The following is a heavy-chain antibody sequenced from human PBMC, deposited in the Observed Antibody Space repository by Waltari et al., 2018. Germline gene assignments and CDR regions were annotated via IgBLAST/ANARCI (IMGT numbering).Heavy chain of an antibody. CDR1: GFTFSSYE. J-gene: IGHJ5*02. CDR2: ISSSVSTI. Sequence: EVQLVESGGGLVQPGGSLRLSCAASGFTFSSYEMNWVRQAPGKGLEWVSYISSSVSTIYYADSVKGRFTISRDNAKNSLYLQMNSLRAEDTAVYYCARLADYDSSGYYHHNWFDPWGQGTLVTVSS. CDR3: ARLADYDSSGYYHHNWFDP. V-gene: IGHV3-48*03. D-gene: IGHD3-22*01.